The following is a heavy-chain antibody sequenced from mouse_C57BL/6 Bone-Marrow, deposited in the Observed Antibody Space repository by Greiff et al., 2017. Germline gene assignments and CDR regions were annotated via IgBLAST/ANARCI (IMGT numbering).Heavy chain of an antibody. J-gene: IGHJ4*01. V-gene: IGHV3-6*01. Sequence: EVQLQESGPGLVKPSQSLSLTCSVTGYSITSGYYWNWIRQFPGNKLEWMGYISYDGSNNYNPSLKNRISITRDTSKNQFFLKLNSVTTEDTATYYCARELLFYAMDYWGQGTSVTVSS. CDR2: ISYDGSN. CDR3: ARELLFYAMDY. CDR1: GYSITSGYY.